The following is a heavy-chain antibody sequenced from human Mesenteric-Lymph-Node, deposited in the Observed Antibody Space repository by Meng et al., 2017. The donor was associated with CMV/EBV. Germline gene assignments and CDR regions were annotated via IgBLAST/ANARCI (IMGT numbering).Heavy chain of an antibody. CDR2: ISTVDSDA. CDR1: GYDFSKYW. Sequence: GGSLRLSCKASGYDFSKYWIAWVRQMPGRGLEWVGIISTVDSDATYNPAFQGQVTISADKSISTAYLQWSRLKASDTAMYYCARQTAARLAFIKYSWFDPWGQGTLVTVSS. CDR3: ARQTAARLAFIKYSWFDP. J-gene: IGHJ5*01. V-gene: IGHV5-51*01. D-gene: IGHD6-6*01.